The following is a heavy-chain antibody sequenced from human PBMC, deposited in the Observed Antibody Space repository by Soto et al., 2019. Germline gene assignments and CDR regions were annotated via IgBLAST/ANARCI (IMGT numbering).Heavy chain of an antibody. J-gene: IGHJ4*02. Sequence: VKVSCKASGYTFTGYYMHWVRQAPGQGLEWMGWINPNSGGTNYAQKFQGRVTMTRDTSISTAYMELSRLRSDDTAVYYCARDSASYDSSGYYYVGFDYWGQGTLVTVSS. D-gene: IGHD3-22*01. CDR3: ARDSASYDSSGYYYVGFDY. CDR2: INPNSGGT. V-gene: IGHV1-2*02. CDR1: GYTFTGYY.